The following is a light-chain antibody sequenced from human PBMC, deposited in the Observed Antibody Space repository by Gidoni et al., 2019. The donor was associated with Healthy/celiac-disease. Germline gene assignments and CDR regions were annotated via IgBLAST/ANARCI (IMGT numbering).Light chain of an antibody. CDR1: QSVSSSY. V-gene: IGKV3-20*01. CDR2: GAS. CDR3: QQYGSSPLLT. J-gene: IGKJ4*01. Sequence: EIVLTQSPGTLSLSPGERATLSCRASQSVSSSYLAGYQQKPGQAPRLLIYGASSRATGIPDRFSGSGSGTDFTLTISRLEPEDFAVYYCQQYGSSPLLTFGGVTKVEIK.